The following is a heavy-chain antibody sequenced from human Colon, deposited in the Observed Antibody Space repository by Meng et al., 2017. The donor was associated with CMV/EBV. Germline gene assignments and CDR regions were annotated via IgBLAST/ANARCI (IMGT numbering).Heavy chain of an antibody. J-gene: IGHJ4*02. V-gene: IGHV3-74*01. CDR2: ISGDGGMT. Sequence: VHLGGPGGGLVPPGGSLRLSCAASGFTFSTYWMHWVRQGPGKGPVWLSRISGDGGMTSYADSVKGRFTISRDNAKNTLYLQMNSLRVEDTAVYYCARGVGESLGWEMGYWGQGTLVTVSS. D-gene: IGHD3-10*01. CDR1: GFTFSTYW. CDR3: ARGVGESLGWEMGY.